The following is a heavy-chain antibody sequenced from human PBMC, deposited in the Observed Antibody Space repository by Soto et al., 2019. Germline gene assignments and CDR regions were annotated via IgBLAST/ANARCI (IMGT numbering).Heavy chain of an antibody. V-gene: IGHV4-61*01. Sequence: PSETLSLTCTVSGGSVSSGSYYWSWIRQPPGKGLEWIGYIYYSGSTNYNPSLKSRVTISVDTSKNQFSLKLSSVTAADTAVYYCARDWRLMPRIWGQGTMVTVS. D-gene: IGHD3-16*01. CDR2: IYYSGST. J-gene: IGHJ3*02. CDR3: ARDWRLMPRI. CDR1: GGSVSSGSYY.